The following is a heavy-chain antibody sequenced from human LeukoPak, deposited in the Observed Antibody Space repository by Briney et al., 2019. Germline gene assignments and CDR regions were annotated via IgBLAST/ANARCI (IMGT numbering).Heavy chain of an antibody. CDR2: IYYSGST. V-gene: IGHV4-39*07. D-gene: IGHD5-12*01. CDR1: GDSVRSSSYF. J-gene: IGHJ4*02. Sequence: PSETLSLTCTVSGDSVRSSSYFWAWIRQPPGKGLEWIANIYYSGSTYYNPSLKSRVTITLDTSKNQFSLNLTSVTAADTALYYCARGRRYDPVVFYFDYWGQGSLVTVSS. CDR3: ARGRRYDPVVFYFDY.